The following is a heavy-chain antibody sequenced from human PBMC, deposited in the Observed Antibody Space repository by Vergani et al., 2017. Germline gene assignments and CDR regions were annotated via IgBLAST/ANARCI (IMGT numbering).Heavy chain of an antibody. CDR3: ARQDGGGDCYRPDYDYYGMDV. V-gene: IGHV4-39*01. CDR1: GGSISSSSYY. J-gene: IGHJ6*01. CDR2: IYYSGST. Sequence: QLQLQESGPGLVKPSETLSLTCTVSGGSISSSSYYWGWIRQPPGKGLEWIGTIYYSGSTYYNPSLKSRVTISVDTSKNQFSLKLSSVTAADTAVYYCARQDGGGDCYRPDYDYYGMDVWGQGTTVTVSS. D-gene: IGHD2-21*02.